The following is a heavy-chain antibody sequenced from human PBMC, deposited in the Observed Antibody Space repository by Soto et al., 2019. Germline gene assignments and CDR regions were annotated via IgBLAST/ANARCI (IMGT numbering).Heavy chain of an antibody. D-gene: IGHD3-10*01. CDR3: ARRHGPGSYYNVDYYYYMDV. CDR2: ISAYNGNT. V-gene: IGHV1-18*01. J-gene: IGHJ6*03. CDR1: GYTFTSYG. Sequence: QVQLVQSGAEVKKPGASVKVSCKASGYTFTSYGISWVRQAPGQGLEWMGWISAYNGNTNYAQKLQGRVTMTTDTSTSTAYMELRSLRSDDTAVYYCARRHGPGSYYNVDYYYYMDVWGKGTTVTVSS.